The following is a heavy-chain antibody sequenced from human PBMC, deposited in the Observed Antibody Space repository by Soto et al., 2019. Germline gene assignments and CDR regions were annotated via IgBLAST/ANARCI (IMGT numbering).Heavy chain of an antibody. CDR3: AADEGWQGKMDV. V-gene: IGHV1-46*01. CDR2: INPSGGSA. J-gene: IGHJ6*04. D-gene: IGHD3-10*01. Sequence: ASVKVSCKASGYTFSNYYINWVRQAPGQGLEWMGVINPSGGSARYTQKFQGRVTMTRDTSTSTVYMELSSLRSEDTAVYYCAADEGWQGKMDVWGKGTTVTVSS. CDR1: GYTFSNYY.